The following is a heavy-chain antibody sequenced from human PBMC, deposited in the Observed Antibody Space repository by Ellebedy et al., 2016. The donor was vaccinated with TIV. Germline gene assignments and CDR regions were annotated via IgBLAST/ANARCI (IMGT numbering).Heavy chain of an antibody. CDR1: GDSISDYY. CDR3: ARDRPAAPTLVWFGEMGGYYGMDV. CDR2: VSASGGT. D-gene: IGHD3-10*01. V-gene: IGHV4-4*07. Sequence: MPSETLSLTCTVYGDSISDYYWSWIRQPAGKGLEWVGRVSASGGTNYNPSLKSRVTISVDTSQNQFSLKLSSVTASDTAVYYCARDRPAAPTLVWFGEMGGYYGMDVWGQGTTVTVSS. J-gene: IGHJ6*02.